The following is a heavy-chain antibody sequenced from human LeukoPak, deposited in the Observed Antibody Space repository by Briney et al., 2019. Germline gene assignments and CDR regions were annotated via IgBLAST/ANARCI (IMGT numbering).Heavy chain of an antibody. CDR3: AKDIRRFGDPQQPNWFDP. J-gene: IGHJ5*02. D-gene: IGHD3-10*01. V-gene: IGHV3-9*01. CDR2: ISWNSGSI. CDR1: GFTFDDYA. Sequence: GGSLRLSCAASGFTFDDYAMHWVRQAPGKGLEWVSGISWNSGSIGYADSVKGRFTISRDNAKNSLYLQMNSLRAEDTALYYCAKDIRRFGDPQQPNWFDPWGQGTLVTVSS.